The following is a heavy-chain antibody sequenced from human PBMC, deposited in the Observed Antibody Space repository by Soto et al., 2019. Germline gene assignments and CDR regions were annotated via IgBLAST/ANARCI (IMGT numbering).Heavy chain of an antibody. Sequence: GGSLRLSCAASGFTFGASNLQWVRKASGKGLEWLGRIGSKGETYATTYAASVKGRFTISRDDSKKTAYLQMNNLESEDTAVYYCAKDRASSTSRGLDYWGQGTLVTVSS. CDR1: GFTFGASN. J-gene: IGHJ4*02. CDR3: AKDRASSTSRGLDY. D-gene: IGHD2-2*01. CDR2: IGSKGETYAT. V-gene: IGHV3-73*01.